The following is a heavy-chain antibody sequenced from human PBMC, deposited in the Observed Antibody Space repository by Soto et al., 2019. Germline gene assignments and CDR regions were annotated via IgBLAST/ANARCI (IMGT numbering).Heavy chain of an antibody. V-gene: IGHV4-59*08. CDR3: ARLIVSGRGSFLDPETFDY. CDR1: GGSISSYY. Sequence: SETLSLTCTVSGGSISSYYWSWIRQPPGKGLEWIGYIYYSGSTNYNPSLKSRVTISVDTSKNQFSLKLSSVTAADTAVYYCARLIVSGRGSFLDPETFDYWGKGTLVTVSS. D-gene: IGHD1-26*01. J-gene: IGHJ4*02. CDR2: IYYSGST.